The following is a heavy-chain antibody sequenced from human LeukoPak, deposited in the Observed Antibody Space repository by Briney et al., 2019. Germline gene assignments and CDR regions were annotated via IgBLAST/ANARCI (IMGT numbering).Heavy chain of an antibody. D-gene: IGHD3-10*01. V-gene: IGHV4-39*07. CDR1: GGSISSSSNY. CDR3: ARASGQYYSLDY. J-gene: IGHJ4*02. CDR2: IYYSGST. Sequence: SETLSLTCTVSGGSISSSSNYWGWIRQPPGKGVEWIGSIYYSGSTYYNPSLKSRVTISVDKSKNQFSLKLSSVTAADTAVYYCARASGQYYSLDYWGQGTLVTVSS.